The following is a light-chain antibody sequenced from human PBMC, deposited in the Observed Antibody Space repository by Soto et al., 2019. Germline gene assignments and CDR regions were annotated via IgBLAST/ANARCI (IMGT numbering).Light chain of an antibody. CDR2: GSN. V-gene: IGLV1-47*02. CDR1: SSNIGSNY. Sequence: QSVLTQPPSVSGTPGQRVTISCSGSSSNIGSNYVFWYQHLPGTAPKLLIYGSNQRPSGVPDRFSGAKSGTSASLAISGLRSEDEADYYCAAWDDSLSGRFFGGGTKVTVL. J-gene: IGLJ2*01. CDR3: AAWDDSLSGRF.